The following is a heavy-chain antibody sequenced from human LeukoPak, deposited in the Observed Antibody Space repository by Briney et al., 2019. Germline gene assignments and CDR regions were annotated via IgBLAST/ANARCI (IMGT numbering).Heavy chain of an antibody. Sequence: SETLSLTCTVSGGSISSSSYYWGWIRQPPGKGLEWIGRIFPSGSTKYDPSLKSRVTMTVDTSKKHFSLKLRSVTAADTALYYCAREGGGFDYWGQGTLVTVSS. CDR2: IFPSGST. CDR3: AREGGGFDY. D-gene: IGHD3-16*01. J-gene: IGHJ4*02. V-gene: IGHV4-39*07. CDR1: GGSISSSSYY.